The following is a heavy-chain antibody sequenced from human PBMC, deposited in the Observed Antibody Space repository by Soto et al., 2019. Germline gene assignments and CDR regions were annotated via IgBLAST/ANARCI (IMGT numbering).Heavy chain of an antibody. CDR3: ARQWPYRNSPFDY. D-gene: IGHD6-6*01. Sequence: SETLSLTCTVSGGSIRSGSFYWGWIRQPPGKGLEWIGTLYYTGTTYYNPSLRSRVTISEDTSKNQFSLKVNSVTAADTAVYYCARQWPYRNSPFDYWGQGTLVTVSS. CDR1: GGSIRSGSFY. V-gene: IGHV4-39*01. J-gene: IGHJ4*02. CDR2: LYYTGTT.